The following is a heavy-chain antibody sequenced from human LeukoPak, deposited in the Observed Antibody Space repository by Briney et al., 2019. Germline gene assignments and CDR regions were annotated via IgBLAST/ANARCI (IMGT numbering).Heavy chain of an antibody. Sequence: PGGSLRLSCAASGFAVIDNYMNWVRQAPGKGLEWVAVIYSGGNTYYADSVAGRFTISRDTATNTVYLQMNSLRADDTAVYYCAREDSGYGLHLDYWGQGTLVTVSS. CDR2: IYSGGNT. V-gene: IGHV3-66*01. CDR3: AREDSGYGLHLDY. J-gene: IGHJ4*02. D-gene: IGHD5-12*01. CDR1: GFAVIDNY.